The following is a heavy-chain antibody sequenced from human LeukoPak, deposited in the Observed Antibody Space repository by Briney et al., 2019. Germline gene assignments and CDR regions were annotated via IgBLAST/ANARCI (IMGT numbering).Heavy chain of an antibody. CDR2: IYYTGSA. CDR1: GGSLSGGNYY. V-gene: IGHV4-30-4*01. Sequence: PSETLSLTCTVSGGSLSGGNYYWGWIRQPPGKGLEWMGYIYYTGSAYYNPSLKSRLTMSVDTSKNQFSLKLNSVTAADTAVYYCARRDGYNSPLAYWGQGTLVTVSS. J-gene: IGHJ4*02. CDR3: ARRDGYNSPLAY. D-gene: IGHD5-24*01.